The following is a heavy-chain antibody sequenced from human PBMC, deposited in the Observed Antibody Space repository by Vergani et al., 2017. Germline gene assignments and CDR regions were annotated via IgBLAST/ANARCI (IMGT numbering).Heavy chain of an antibody. CDR1: GGSFSGYY. CDR2: INHSGST. V-gene: IGHV4-34*01. J-gene: IGHJ6*03. D-gene: IGHD3-3*01. Sequence: QVQLQQWGAGLLKPSETLSLTCAVYGGSFSGYYWSWIRQPPGKGLEWIGEINHSGSTNYNPSLKSRVTISVDTSKNQFSLKLSSVTAADTAVYYCARVQERYDFWSGYSGRYYYYMDVWGKGTTVTVSS. CDR3: ARVQERYDFWSGYSGRYYYYMDV.